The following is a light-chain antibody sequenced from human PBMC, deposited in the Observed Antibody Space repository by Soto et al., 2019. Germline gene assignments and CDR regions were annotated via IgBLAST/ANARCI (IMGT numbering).Light chain of an antibody. J-gene: IGKJ1*01. CDR1: YAIGRY. Sequence: DIQLTQSPSFLSASVGDRVTITCRASYAIGRYLAWYQQKPRKAPILLIYPAFTLQSGGPSKFSGSGSGTAFTLTISSLLHEDFAAYYCQQLNSCPLTFGQGTKVEI. CDR2: PAF. CDR3: QQLNSCPLT. V-gene: IGKV1-9*01.